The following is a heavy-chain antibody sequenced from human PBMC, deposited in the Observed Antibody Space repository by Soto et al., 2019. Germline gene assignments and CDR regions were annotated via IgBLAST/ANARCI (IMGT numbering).Heavy chain of an antibody. J-gene: IGHJ6*02. CDR3: ARQQLLPYYYSLDV. Sequence: TLSLTCTVSGGSISGYYWSWIRQPPGKGLEYIGYIYYRGSTNYNPSLKSRVTMSVDTSRNLLSLKVNSVTAADTAVYYCARQQLLPYYYSLDVWGQGTTVTVSS. V-gene: IGHV4-59*01. CDR1: GGSISGYY. CDR2: IYYRGST. D-gene: IGHD6-13*01.